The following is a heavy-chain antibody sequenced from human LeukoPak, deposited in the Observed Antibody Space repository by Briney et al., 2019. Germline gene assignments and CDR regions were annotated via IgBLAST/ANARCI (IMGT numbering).Heavy chain of an antibody. V-gene: IGHV4-59*12. CDR3: ARGCSGGSCYLGAFDI. D-gene: IGHD2-15*01. Sequence: SETLSLTCTVSGGSMSSYYWSWIRQPPGRGLEWIGYIYDSGSTNYNPSLKSRVTISVDTSKNQFSLKLSSVTAADTAVYYCARGCSGGSCYLGAFDIWGQGTMVTVSS. CDR1: GGSMSSYY. J-gene: IGHJ3*02. CDR2: IYDSGST.